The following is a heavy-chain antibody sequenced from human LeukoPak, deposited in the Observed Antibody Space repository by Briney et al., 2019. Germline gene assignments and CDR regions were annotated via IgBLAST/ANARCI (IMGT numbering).Heavy chain of an antibody. CDR3: AKDTYYDSSGLE. CDR1: GFTFNSYA. J-gene: IGHJ4*02. Sequence: GGSLRLSCAASGFTFNSYAMSWVRQAPWERLQWVSGISDSGGNTYYADSVRGRFTISRDNSKNTLYLQMNSLRAEDTAVYYCAKDTYYDSSGLEWGQGTLVTVSS. D-gene: IGHD3-22*01. V-gene: IGHV3-23*01. CDR2: ISDSGGNT.